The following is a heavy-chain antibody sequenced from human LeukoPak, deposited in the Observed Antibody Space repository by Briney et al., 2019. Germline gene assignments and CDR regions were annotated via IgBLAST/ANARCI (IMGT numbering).Heavy chain of an antibody. CDR3: AKSPDILTGTNWFDP. J-gene: IGHJ5*02. D-gene: IGHD3-9*01. Sequence: GGSLRLSCAASGFTFDDYAMHWVRQAPGKGLEWVSGISWNSGSIGYADSVKGRFTISRDNAKNSLYLQMNSLRAEDTALYYCAKSPDILTGTNWFDPWGQGTLVTVSS. V-gene: IGHV3-9*01. CDR1: GFTFDDYA. CDR2: ISWNSGSI.